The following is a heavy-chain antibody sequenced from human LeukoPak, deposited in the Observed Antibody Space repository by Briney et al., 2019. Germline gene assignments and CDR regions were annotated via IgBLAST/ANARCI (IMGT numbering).Heavy chain of an antibody. CDR1: GFTFSSYG. D-gene: IGHD2-15*01. Sequence: GSLRLSCAASGFTFSSYGMHWVRQAPGKGLEWVAFIRYDGSNKYYADSVKGRFTISRDNSKNTLYLQMSSLRADDTAVYYCAKGPKGYCSGGSCYYSYHYMDVWGKGTTVTISS. CDR3: AKGPKGYCSGGSCYYSYHYMDV. V-gene: IGHV3-30*02. J-gene: IGHJ6*03. CDR2: IRYDGSNK.